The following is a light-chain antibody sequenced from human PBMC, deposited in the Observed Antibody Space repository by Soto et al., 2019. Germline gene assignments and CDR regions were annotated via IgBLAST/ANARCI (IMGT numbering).Light chain of an antibody. J-gene: IGLJ3*02. Sequence: QSVLTQPPSVSATPGQTVTISCFGSRSNIGNNYVSWYRQLPGTAPELIVYDNDKRNSGIPDRFSGSKFGTSATLAIAGLQTVDEADYYCGTWDTSLSAGVFGGGTKLTVL. CDR3: GTWDTSLSAGV. CDR2: DND. CDR1: RSNIGNNY. V-gene: IGLV1-51*01.